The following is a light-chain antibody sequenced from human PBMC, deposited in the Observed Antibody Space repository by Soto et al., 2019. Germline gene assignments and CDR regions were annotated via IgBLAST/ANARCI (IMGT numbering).Light chain of an antibody. Sequence: AIRMTQSPSSFSASTGDRVTITCRASQGISSYLAWYQQKPGKAPKLLIHAASTLQSGVPSRFSGSGSGTDFTLTISCLQSEDFATYYCQQYYSYPTFGQGTKVDIK. CDR3: QQYYSYPT. J-gene: IGKJ1*01. V-gene: IGKV1-8*01. CDR2: AAS. CDR1: QGISSY.